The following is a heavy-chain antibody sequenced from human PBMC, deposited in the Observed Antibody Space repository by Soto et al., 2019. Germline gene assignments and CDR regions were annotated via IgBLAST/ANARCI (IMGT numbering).Heavy chain of an antibody. Sequence: GGSLRLSCAASGFTFSSYWMSWVRQAPGKGLEWVANIKQDGSEKYYVDSVKGRFTISRDNAKNSLYLQMNSLRAEDTAVYYCASADYEGLAHCSSSSCFYFDDWGQGTLVTVSS. J-gene: IGHJ4*02. D-gene: IGHD2-2*01. CDR3: ASADYEGLAHCSSSSCFYFDD. CDR1: GFTFSSYW. V-gene: IGHV3-7*01. CDR2: IKQDGSEK.